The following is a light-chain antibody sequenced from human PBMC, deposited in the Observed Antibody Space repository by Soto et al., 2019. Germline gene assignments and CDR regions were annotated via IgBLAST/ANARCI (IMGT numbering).Light chain of an antibody. CDR2: GAS. CDR1: QSVSNN. V-gene: IGKV3-15*01. CDR3: QQYNNWPPLFT. Sequence: EIVMTQSPATLSVSPGERATLSCKASQSVSNNLSWYQQRPGQAPRLLIYGASTRATGIPARFSGSGSGTDFTLTISILQSEDFAVYYCQQYNNWPPLFTFGPGTKVDIK. J-gene: IGKJ3*01.